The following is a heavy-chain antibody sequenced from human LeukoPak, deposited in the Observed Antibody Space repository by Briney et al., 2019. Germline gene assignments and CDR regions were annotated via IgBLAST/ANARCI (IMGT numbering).Heavy chain of an antibody. V-gene: IGHV4-61*01. CDR3: ARDYTDSSGYSPPDNWFDP. CDR1: GGSVNSGSYY. Sequence: PSETLSLTCTVSGGSVNSGSYYWNWIRQPPGKGLEWIGYIYYSGSTNYNPSLKSRVTISVDTSKNQFSLKLSSVTAADTAVYYCARDYTDSSGYSPPDNWFDPWGQGTLVTVSS. J-gene: IGHJ5*02. CDR2: IYYSGST. D-gene: IGHD3-22*01.